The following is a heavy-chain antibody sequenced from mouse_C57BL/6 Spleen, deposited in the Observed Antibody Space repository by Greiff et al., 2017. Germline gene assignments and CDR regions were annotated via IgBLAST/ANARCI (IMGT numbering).Heavy chain of an antibody. Sequence: EVKLQESGGGLVQPGGSMKLSCVASGFTFSNYWMNWVRQSPEKGLEWVAQIRLKSDNYATHYAESVKGRFTISRDDPKSSIYLQMNNLRAEDTGIYYCTYSKRAMDYWGQGTSVTVSS. CDR3: TYSKRAMDY. J-gene: IGHJ4*01. V-gene: IGHV6-3*01. CDR2: IRLKSDNYAT. CDR1: GFTFSNYW. D-gene: IGHD2-5*01.